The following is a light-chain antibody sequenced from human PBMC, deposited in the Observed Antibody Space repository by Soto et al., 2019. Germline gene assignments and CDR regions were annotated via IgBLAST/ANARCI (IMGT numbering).Light chain of an antibody. CDR2: GAS. Sequence: EIVLTQSPGTLSLSAGERATLSCRASQSVSNNYLAWYQQKPGQAPRLLIYGASSSATGIPDSVTGSGSGTDFTLTIVRLEPVDVAVYYCQQDCRTPRTFGQGTKLEIK. V-gene: IGKV3-20*01. J-gene: IGKJ2*01. CDR1: QSVSNNY. CDR3: QQDCRTPRT.